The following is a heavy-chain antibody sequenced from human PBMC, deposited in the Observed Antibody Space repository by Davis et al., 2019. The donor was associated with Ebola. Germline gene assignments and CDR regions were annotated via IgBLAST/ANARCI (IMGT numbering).Heavy chain of an antibody. CDR1: GGSISSSSYY. V-gene: IGHV4-61*01. CDR3: ARDRVAYYYGSGGYYYYGMDV. CDR2: IYYSGST. J-gene: IGHJ6*02. Sequence: MPSETLSLTCTVSGGSISSSSYYWSWIRQPPGKGLEWIGYIYYSGSTNYNPSLKSRVTISVDTSKNQFSLKLSSVTAADTAVYYCARDRVAYYYGSGGYYYYGMDVWGQGTTVTVSS. D-gene: IGHD3-10*01.